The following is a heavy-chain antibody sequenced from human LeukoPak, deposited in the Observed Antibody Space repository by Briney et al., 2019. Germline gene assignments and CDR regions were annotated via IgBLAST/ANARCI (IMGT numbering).Heavy chain of an antibody. CDR1: GYSFTSYW. CDR2: IYPGDSDT. V-gene: IGHV5-51*01. Sequence: GEALKISCRGSGYSFTSYWIGWVRQIPGKGLEWMGIIYPGDSDTRYSPSFQGQVTISADKSISTAYLQGSSLKASDNAMYYCARQRSGWYQGSFDYWGQGTLVTVSS. J-gene: IGHJ4*02. CDR3: ARQRSGWYQGSFDY. D-gene: IGHD6-19*01.